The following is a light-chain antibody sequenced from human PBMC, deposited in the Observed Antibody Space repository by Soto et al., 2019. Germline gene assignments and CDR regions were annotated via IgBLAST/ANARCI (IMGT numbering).Light chain of an antibody. Sequence: QSALTQPASVSGSLGQSITISCTGTRSDIGAYNYVSWYQQHPGKTPKLIIYDVSSRPSGVSNRFSGSKSGNTASLTISGLQADDEADYYCNAYTNRNTPSFGGGTKVTVL. CDR2: DVS. V-gene: IGLV2-14*03. J-gene: IGLJ2*01. CDR1: RSDIGAYNY. CDR3: NAYTNRNTPS.